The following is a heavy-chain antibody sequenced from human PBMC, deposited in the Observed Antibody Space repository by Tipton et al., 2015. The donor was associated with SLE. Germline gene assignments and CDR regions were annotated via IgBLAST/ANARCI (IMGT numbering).Heavy chain of an antibody. J-gene: IGHJ4*02. CDR1: GGSISSHY. Sequence: TLSLTCTVSGGSISSHYWSWIRQPPGKGLEWIGYIYYSGSTNYNPSLNSRVTISVDTSKNQFSLRLSSVTAADTGLYYCARDHVGDYCTGDCYPSGLLDSWGQGTLVTVSS. CDR2: IYYSGST. CDR3: ARDHVGDYCTGDCYPSGLLDS. D-gene: IGHD2-21*01. V-gene: IGHV4-59*11.